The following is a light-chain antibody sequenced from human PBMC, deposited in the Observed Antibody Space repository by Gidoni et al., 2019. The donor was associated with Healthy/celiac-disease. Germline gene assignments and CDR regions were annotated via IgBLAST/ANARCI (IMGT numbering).Light chain of an antibody. CDR1: SRDVGGSNY. CDR2: DVS. J-gene: IGLJ1*01. Sequence: QSALTQPASVSGSPGQSITISCTGTSRDVGGSNYVSWYQQHPGKAPKLMIYDVSNRPSGVSNRFSGSKTGNTASLTISGLQAEDEADYYCSSYTSSSTLGVFGTGTKVTVL. V-gene: IGLV2-14*01. CDR3: SSYTSSSTLGV.